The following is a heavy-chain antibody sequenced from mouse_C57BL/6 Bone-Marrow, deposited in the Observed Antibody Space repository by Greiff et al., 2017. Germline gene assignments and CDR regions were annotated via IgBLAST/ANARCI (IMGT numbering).Heavy chain of an antibody. CDR1: GYTFTSYG. V-gene: IGHV1-81*01. CDR3: ARGRTGTGFDY. CDR2: IYPRSGNP. D-gene: IGHD4-1*01. Sequence: QVQLQQSGAELARPGASVKLSCKASGYTFTSYGISWVKQRTGQGLEWIGEIYPRSGNPYYNEKFKGKATLTAYKSSSTAYMELRSLTSEDSAVYFCARGRTGTGFDYWGQGTTLTVSS. J-gene: IGHJ2*01.